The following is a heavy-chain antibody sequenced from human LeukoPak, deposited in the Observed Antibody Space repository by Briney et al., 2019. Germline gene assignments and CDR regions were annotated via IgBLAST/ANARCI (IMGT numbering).Heavy chain of an antibody. CDR3: AKGDYYDSSGYYYWSRYFDY. CDR2: ISYDGSNK. CDR1: GFTLSSYG. J-gene: IGHJ4*02. D-gene: IGHD3-22*01. Sequence: GRSLRLSCAASGFTLSSYGMHWVRQAPGKGLEWVAVISYDGSNKYYADSVKGRFTISRDNSKNTLYLQMNSLRAEDTAVYYCAKGDYYDSSGYYYWSRYFDYWGQGTLVTVSS. V-gene: IGHV3-30*18.